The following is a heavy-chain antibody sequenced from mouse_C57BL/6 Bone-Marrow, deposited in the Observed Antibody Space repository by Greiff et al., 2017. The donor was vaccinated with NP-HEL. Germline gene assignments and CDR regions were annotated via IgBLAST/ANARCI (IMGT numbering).Heavy chain of an antibody. CDR1: GFTFSSYA. J-gene: IGHJ1*03. D-gene: IGHD4-1*01. V-gene: IGHV5-4*01. CDR3: ARDQDWVWYFDV. CDR2: ISDGGSYT. Sequence: EVKLVESGGGLVKPGGSLKLSCAASGFTFSSYAMSWVRQTPEKRLEWVATISDGGSYTYYPDNVKGRFTISRDNAKNNLYLQMSHLKSEDTAMYYCARDQDWVWYFDVWGTGTTVTVSS.